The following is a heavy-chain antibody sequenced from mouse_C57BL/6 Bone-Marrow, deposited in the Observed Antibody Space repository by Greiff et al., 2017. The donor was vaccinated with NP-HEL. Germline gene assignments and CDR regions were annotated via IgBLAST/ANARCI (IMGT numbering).Heavy chain of an antibody. CDR1: GFNIKDDY. J-gene: IGHJ4*01. V-gene: IGHV14-4*01. CDR2: IDPENGDT. Sequence: EVMLVESGAELVRPGASVKLSCTASGFNIKDDYMHWVKQRPEQGLEWIGWIDPENGDTEYASKFQGKATITADTSSNTAYLQLSSLTSEDTAVYYCTTYPPAMDYWGQGTSVTVSS. CDR3: TTYPPAMDY.